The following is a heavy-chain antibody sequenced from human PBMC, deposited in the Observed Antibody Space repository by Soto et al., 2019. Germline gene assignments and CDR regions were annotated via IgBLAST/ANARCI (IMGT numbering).Heavy chain of an antibody. CDR2: IYYSGST. CDR3: ARDQYGSGSPYFDY. CDR1: GWSISSYY. D-gene: IGHD3-10*01. J-gene: IGHJ4*02. V-gene: IGHV4-59*01. Sequence: SETLSLTCYVSGWSISSYYWSWIRQPPGKGLEWIGYIYYSGSTNYNPSLKSRVTISVDTSKNQFSLKLSSVTAADTAVYYCARDQYGSGSPYFDYWGQGTLVTVSS.